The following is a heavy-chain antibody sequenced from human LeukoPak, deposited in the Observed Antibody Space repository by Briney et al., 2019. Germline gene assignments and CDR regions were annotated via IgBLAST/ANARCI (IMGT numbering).Heavy chain of an antibody. J-gene: IGHJ4*02. CDR2: IYYSGST. V-gene: IGHV4-39*07. Sequence: SETLSLTCTVSGGSISSSSYYWGWIRQPPGKGLEWIGSIYYSGSTYYNPSLKSRVTISVDTSKNQFSLKLSSVTAADTAVYYCARRGVGSGRFDYWGQGTLVTVSS. CDR1: GGSISSSSYY. CDR3: ARRGVGSGRFDY. D-gene: IGHD6-19*01.